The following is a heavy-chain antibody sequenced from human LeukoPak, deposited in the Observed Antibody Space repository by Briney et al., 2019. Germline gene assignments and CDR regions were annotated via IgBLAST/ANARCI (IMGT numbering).Heavy chain of an antibody. Sequence: PGGSLRLSCAASGFTLSSYAMHWVRQAPGKGLEYVSAISSNGGSTYYASSVKGRFTISRDNSKNTLYLQMGSLRAEDMAVYYCARGEIYSSSWYYFDYWGQGTLVTVSS. CDR3: ARGEIYSSSWYYFDY. J-gene: IGHJ4*02. CDR1: GFTLSSYA. CDR2: ISSNGGST. V-gene: IGHV3-64*01. D-gene: IGHD6-13*01.